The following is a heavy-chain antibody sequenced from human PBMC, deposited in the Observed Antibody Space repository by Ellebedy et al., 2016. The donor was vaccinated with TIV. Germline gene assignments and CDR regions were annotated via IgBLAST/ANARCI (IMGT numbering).Heavy chain of an antibody. CDR2: INTGNGNT. V-gene: IGHV1-3*04. CDR3: ARGVFTSVFDY. D-gene: IGHD3-3*01. J-gene: IGHJ4*02. Sequence: AASVKVSCKASGYTFTSYTMHWVRQAPGQRLEWMGWINTGNGNTKYSQEFQGRVTITRDTSASIAYMELSSLRSEDTAVYYCARGVFTSVFDYWGQGTLVTVSS. CDR1: GYTFTSYT.